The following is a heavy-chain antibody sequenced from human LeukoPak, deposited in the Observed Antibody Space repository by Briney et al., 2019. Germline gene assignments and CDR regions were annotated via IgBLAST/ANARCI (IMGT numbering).Heavy chain of an antibody. D-gene: IGHD6-19*01. V-gene: IGHV4-59*01. CDR2: IYYSGST. CDR3: ARSIAVAGYYFDY. Sequence: SETLSLTCTVSGGSISSYYWSWIRQPPGKGLEWIGYIYYSGSTNHNPSLKSRVTISVDTSKNQFSLKLSSVTAADTAVYYCARSIAVAGYYFDYWGQGTLVTVSS. J-gene: IGHJ4*02. CDR1: GGSISSYY.